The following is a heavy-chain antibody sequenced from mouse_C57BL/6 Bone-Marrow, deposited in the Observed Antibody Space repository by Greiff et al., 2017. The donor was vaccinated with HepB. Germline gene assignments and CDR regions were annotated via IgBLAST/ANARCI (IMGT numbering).Heavy chain of an antibody. D-gene: IGHD1-1*01. CDR1: GYTFTSYW. CDR3: ARSTTVVALYYAMDY. Sequence: QVQLQQPGAELVKPGASVKLSCKASGYTFTSYWMHWVKQRPGQGLEWIGMIHPTSGSTNYNEKFKSKATLTVDKSSSTAYMQLSSLTSEYSAVYYCARSTTVVALYYAMDYWGQGTSVTVSS. J-gene: IGHJ4*01. V-gene: IGHV1-64*01. CDR2: IHPTSGST.